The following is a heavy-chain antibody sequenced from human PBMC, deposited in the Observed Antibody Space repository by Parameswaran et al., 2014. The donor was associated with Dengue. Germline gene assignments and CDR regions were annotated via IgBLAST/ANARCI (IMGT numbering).Heavy chain of an antibody. J-gene: IGHJ5*02. Sequence: VRQMPGKGLEWMGIIYPGDSDTRYSPSFQGQVTISADKSISTAYLQWSSLKASDTAMYYCASLHEEYCSGGSCSSNWFDPWGQGTLVTVSS. V-gene: IGHV5-51*01. CDR3: ASLHEEYCSGGSCSSNWFDP. D-gene: IGHD2-15*01. CDR2: IYPGDSDT.